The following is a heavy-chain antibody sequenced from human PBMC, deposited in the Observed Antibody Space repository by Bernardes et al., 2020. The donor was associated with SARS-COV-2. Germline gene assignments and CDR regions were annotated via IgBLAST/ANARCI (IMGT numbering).Heavy chain of an antibody. Sequence: SETLSLTCTVSGDSISSSSYFWGWIRQPPGKGLEWIGSIYYSGSPYYNPSLSSRVTISVDTSKNQFSLKLSPVTAADTAGYYCARRPLAVEYYFDHWGQGILVTVSS. CDR1: GDSISSSSYF. V-gene: IGHV4-39*01. CDR3: ARRPLAVEYYFDH. D-gene: IGHD6-19*01. J-gene: IGHJ4*02. CDR2: IYYSGSP.